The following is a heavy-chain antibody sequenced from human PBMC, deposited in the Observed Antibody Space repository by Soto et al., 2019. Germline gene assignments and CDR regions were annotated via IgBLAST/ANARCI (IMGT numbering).Heavy chain of an antibody. D-gene: IGHD5-18*01. CDR3: ARADTATTNYYYYYAIDV. CDR2: IIPIFGTA. V-gene: IGHV1-69*13. J-gene: IGHJ6*02. Sequence: GASVKGSCKASGGTFSSYAISWVRQAPGQGLEWMGGIIPIFGTANYAQKFQGRVTITADESTSTAYMELSSLRSEDTAVYYCARADTATTNYYYYYAIDVWGQGTPVTVSS. CDR1: GGTFSSYA.